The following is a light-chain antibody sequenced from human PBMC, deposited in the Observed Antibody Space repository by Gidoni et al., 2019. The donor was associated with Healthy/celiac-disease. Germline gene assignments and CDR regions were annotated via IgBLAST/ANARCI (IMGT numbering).Light chain of an antibody. CDR1: QSVLYSSNNKYY. CDR3: QEYYSTPMT. Sequence: DIVMTQPPDSLAVSLGERATINCKSSQSVLYSSNNKYYLAWYQQKPGQPPKLLIYWASTRESGVPDRFSGSGSGTDFTLTISSLQAEDVAVYYSQEYYSTPMTFGQGTRLEIK. J-gene: IGKJ5*01. V-gene: IGKV4-1*01. CDR2: WAS.